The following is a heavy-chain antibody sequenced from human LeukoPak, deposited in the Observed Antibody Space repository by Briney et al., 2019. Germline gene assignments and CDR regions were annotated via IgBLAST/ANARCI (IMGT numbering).Heavy chain of an antibody. CDR3: ARDGQQLASALYYYGMDV. CDR1: GYTFTSCG. Sequence: ASVKVSCKASGYTFTSCGISWVRQAPGQGLEWMGWISAYNGNTNCAQKLQGRVTMTTDTSTSTAYMELRSLRSDDTAVYYCARDGQQLASALYYYGMDVWGQGTTVTVSS. J-gene: IGHJ6*02. CDR2: ISAYNGNT. D-gene: IGHD6-13*01. V-gene: IGHV1-18*01.